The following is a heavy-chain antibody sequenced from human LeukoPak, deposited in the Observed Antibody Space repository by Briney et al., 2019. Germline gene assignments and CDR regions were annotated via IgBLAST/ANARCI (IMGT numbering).Heavy chain of an antibody. CDR3: ARTMEGYCSGGSCYQYSYYMDV. CDR2: IYYSGST. V-gene: IGHV4-59*01. D-gene: IGHD2-15*01. J-gene: IGHJ6*03. Sequence: PSETLSLTCTVSGGSISSYYWSWIRQPPGKGLEWIGYIYYSGSTNYNPSPKSRVTISVDTSKNQFSLKLTSVTAADTAVYYCARTMEGYCSGGSCYQYSYYMDVWGKGTTVTVSS. CDR1: GGSISSYY.